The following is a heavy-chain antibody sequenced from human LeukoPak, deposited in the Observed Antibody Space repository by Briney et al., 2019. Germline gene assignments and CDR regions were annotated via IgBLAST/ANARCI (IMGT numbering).Heavy chain of an antibody. D-gene: IGHD2-21*02. Sequence: GGSLRLSCAASGFTFSSYGMHWVRQAPGKGLEWVAFIRYDGSNKCYADSVKGRFTISRDNSKNSLYLQMNSLRAEDTAVYYCAGRDCGGDCYPEDWGQGTLVTVSS. J-gene: IGHJ4*02. CDR2: IRYDGSNK. V-gene: IGHV3-30*02. CDR3: AGRDCGGDCYPED. CDR1: GFTFSSYG.